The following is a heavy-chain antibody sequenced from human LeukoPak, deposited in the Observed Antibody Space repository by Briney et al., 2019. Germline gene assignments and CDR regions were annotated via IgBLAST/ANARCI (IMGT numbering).Heavy chain of an antibody. D-gene: IGHD3-16*02. Sequence: SETLSLTCTVSGGSISSYYWSWIRQPPGKGLEWIGEINHSGSTNYNPSLKSRVTISVDTSKNQFSLKLSSVTAADTAVYYCARGRGMITFGGVIARYFDYWGQGTLVTVSS. CDR3: ARGRGMITFGGVIARYFDY. J-gene: IGHJ4*02. CDR2: INHSGST. V-gene: IGHV4-34*01. CDR1: GGSISSYY.